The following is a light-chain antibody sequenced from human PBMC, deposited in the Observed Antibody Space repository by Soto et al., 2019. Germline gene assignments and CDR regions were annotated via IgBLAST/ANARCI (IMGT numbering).Light chain of an antibody. CDR1: QSISRY. CDR3: LQHNSYPLT. CDR2: AAS. V-gene: IGKV1-17*01. Sequence: DIGISHSPCSLSASVGDRVTITCRASQSISRYLNWYQQKPGKAPKRLIYAASSLQSGVPSRFSGSGSGTEFTLTISSLQPEDFATYYCLQHNSYPLTFGGGTKVDIK. J-gene: IGKJ4*01.